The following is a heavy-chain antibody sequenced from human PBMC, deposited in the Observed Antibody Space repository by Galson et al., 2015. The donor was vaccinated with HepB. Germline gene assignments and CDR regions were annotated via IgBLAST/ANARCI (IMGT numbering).Heavy chain of an antibody. D-gene: IGHD1-7*01. CDR2: INPNSGGT. J-gene: IGHJ6*03. CDR1: GYTFTGYY. V-gene: IGHV1-2*04. Sequence: SVKVSCKASGYTFTGYYMHWVRQAPGQGLEWMGWINPNSGGTNYAQKFQGWVTMTRDTSISTAYMELSRLRSDDTAVYYCARDGITGTTHYYYYMDVWGKGTTVTVSS. CDR3: ARDGITGTTHYYYYMDV.